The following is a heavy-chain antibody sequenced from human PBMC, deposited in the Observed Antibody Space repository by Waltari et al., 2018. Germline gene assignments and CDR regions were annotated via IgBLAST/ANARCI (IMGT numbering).Heavy chain of an antibody. J-gene: IGHJ3*02. Sequence: QLQLQESGPGLVKPSETLSLTCTVSGGYIRSSSYYWGWIRQPPGKGLEWIGSIYYSGSTYYNPSLKSRVTISVDTSKNQFSLKLSSVTAADTAVYYCARHGALGYSGAFDIWGQGTMVTVSS. CDR3: ARHGALGYSGAFDI. V-gene: IGHV4-39*01. CDR2: IYYSGST. CDR1: GGYIRSSSYY. D-gene: IGHD2-21*01.